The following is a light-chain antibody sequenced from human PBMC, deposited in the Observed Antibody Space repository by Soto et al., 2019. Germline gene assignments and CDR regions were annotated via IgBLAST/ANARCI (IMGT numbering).Light chain of an antibody. Sequence: GDRVTITCRASQSISGSLAWYQQKPGKAPKLLIYAASNLKSGVPSRFSGSGSGTDYTLTISSLQPDDSASYYCQQYNGYWTFGQGTRVEIK. CDR3: QQYNGYWT. V-gene: IGKV1-5*03. J-gene: IGKJ1*01. CDR2: AAS. CDR1: QSISGS.